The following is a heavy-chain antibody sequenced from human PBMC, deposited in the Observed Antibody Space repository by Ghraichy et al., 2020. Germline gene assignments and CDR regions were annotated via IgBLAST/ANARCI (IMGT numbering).Heavy chain of an antibody. Sequence: GESLNISCAASGFTFSNAWMSWVRQAPGKGLEWVGRIKSKTDGGTTDYAAPVKGRFTISRDDSKNTLYLQMNSLKTEDTAVYYCTTYSRLRPPKLYQLLSGAYFDYWGQGTLVTVSS. J-gene: IGHJ4*02. CDR3: TTYSRLRPPKLYQLLSGAYFDY. CDR2: IKSKTDGGTT. CDR1: GFTFSNAW. V-gene: IGHV3-15*01. D-gene: IGHD2-2*01.